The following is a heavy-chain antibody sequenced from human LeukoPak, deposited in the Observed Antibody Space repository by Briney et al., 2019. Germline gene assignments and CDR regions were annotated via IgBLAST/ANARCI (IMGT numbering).Heavy chain of an antibody. Sequence: PGGSLRLSCAASGFTLSSYSMNWARQAPGKGLEWVSSISSSSSYIYYADSVKGRLTISRDNAKHSLYLQMNSLRAEDTAVYYCATTPGIAVSDYWGQGTLVTVSS. CDR3: ATTPGIAVSDY. J-gene: IGHJ4*02. V-gene: IGHV3-21*01. D-gene: IGHD6-19*01. CDR2: ISSSSSYI. CDR1: GFTLSSYS.